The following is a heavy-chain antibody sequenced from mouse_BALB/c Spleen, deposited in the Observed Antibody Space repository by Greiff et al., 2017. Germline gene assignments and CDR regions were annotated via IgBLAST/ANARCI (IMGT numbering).Heavy chain of an antibody. D-gene: IGHD1-1*01. CDR2: ISSGGSYT. J-gene: IGHJ1*01. V-gene: IGHV5-9-4*01. CDR3: ASNYGSSYRYFDV. CDR1: GFTFSSYA. Sequence: EVQRVESGGGLVKPGGSLKLSCAASGFTFSSYAMSWVRQSPEKRLEWVAEISSGGSYTYYPDTVTGRFTISRDNAKNTLYLEMSSLRSEDTAMYDCASNYGSSYRYFDVWGAGTTVTVSS.